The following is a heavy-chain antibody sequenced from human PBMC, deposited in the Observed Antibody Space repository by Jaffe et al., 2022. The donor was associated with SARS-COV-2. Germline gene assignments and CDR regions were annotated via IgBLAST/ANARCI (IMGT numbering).Heavy chain of an antibody. D-gene: IGHD3-10*01. CDR2: LGGSGST. J-gene: IGHJ4*02. CDR3: AKTDNYYGSGALDY. Sequence: EVQLLESGGGLVQPGGSLRLSCEASGFTFSNYAMNWVRQAPGKGLEWVSTLGGSGSTYYADSVKGRFTISRDNSKNTLFLQMNSPRADDTAIYYCAKTDNYYGSGALDYWGQGTLVTVSS. V-gene: IGHV3-23*01. CDR1: GFTFSNYA.